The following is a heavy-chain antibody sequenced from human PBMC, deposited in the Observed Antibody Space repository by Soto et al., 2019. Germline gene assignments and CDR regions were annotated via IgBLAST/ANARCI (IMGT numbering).Heavy chain of an antibody. V-gene: IGHV3-74*01. CDR3: ADSWLPTSY. Sequence: RRLSFAASGFSFIHYWMHWVRQAPGKGLVWVSRISPDGRTTTYADSVKGRFTISRDNAKSTLYLQMNSLTVEDGAVYYCADSWLPTSYWGPGTLVTVSS. CDR1: GFSFIHYW. D-gene: IGHD3-10*01. J-gene: IGHJ4*02. CDR2: ISPDGRTT.